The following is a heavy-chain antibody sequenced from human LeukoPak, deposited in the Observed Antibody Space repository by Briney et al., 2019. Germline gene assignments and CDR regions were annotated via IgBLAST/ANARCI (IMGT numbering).Heavy chain of an antibody. CDR1: GYSFTTHW. CDR2: IYPGDSDT. D-gene: IGHD6-13*01. J-gene: IGHJ4*02. Sequence: GESLKISCKASGYSFTTHWIGWVRQMPGKGLEWMGIIYPGDSDTRYSPSFQGHVTISADKSISTAYLQWSSLKASDTAMYYCARHWDYSSSWTPFDYWGQGTLVTVSS. V-gene: IGHV5-51*01. CDR3: ARHWDYSSSWTPFDY.